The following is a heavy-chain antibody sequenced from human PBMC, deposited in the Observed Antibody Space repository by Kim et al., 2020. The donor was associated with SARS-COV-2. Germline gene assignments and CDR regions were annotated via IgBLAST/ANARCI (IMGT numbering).Heavy chain of an antibody. J-gene: IGHJ3*02. CDR1: GYTFTNYA. CDR3: ASLPCSSTSCSRGDALDI. V-gene: IGHV1-18*01. CDR2: ISAYSGNT. D-gene: IGHD2-2*01. Sequence: ASVKVSCKASGYTFTNYAISWVRQAPGQGLEWMGWISAYSGNTDYAQNLQGRVTMTTDTSTSTAYMELRSLRSDDTAVYYCASLPCSSTSCSRGDALDIWGQGTMVTVSS.